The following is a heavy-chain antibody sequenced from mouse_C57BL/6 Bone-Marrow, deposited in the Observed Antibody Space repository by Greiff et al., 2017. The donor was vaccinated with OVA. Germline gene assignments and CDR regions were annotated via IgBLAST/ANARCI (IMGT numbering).Heavy chain of an antibody. CDR1: GYTFTDYY. J-gene: IGHJ1*03. D-gene: IGHD1-1*01. CDR3: ARWNYGSSPYWYFDV. Sequence: QVQLQQSGPELVKPGASVKISCKASGYTFTDYYINWVKQRPGQGLEWIGWIFPGSGSTYYNEKFKGKATLTVDKSSSTAYMLLSSLTSEDSAVYFCARWNYGSSPYWYFDVWGTGTTVTVSS. CDR2: IFPGSGST. V-gene: IGHV1-75*01.